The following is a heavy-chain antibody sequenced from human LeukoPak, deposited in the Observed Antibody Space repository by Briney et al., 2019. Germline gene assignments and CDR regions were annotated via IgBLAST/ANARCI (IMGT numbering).Heavy chain of an antibody. CDR3: ANYGGNSGGLWFDP. V-gene: IGHV1-18*01. CDR1: GYTFTSYG. D-gene: IGHD4-23*01. Sequence: ASVKVSCKASGYTFTSYGISWVRQAPGQGLEWMGWISAYSGNTNYAQKLQGRVTMTTDTATSTAYMELRSLRSDDTAVYYCANYGGNSGGLWFDPWGQGTLVTVSS. J-gene: IGHJ5*02. CDR2: ISAYSGNT.